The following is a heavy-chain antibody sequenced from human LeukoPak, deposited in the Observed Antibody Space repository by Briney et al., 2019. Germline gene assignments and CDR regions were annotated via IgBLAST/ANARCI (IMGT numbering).Heavy chain of an antibody. CDR3: ARLRVTMIVVAIAYFDY. Sequence: PSETLSLTCAVSGYSISSGYYWGWIRQPPGKGLEWIASIYHSGSTYYNPSLKSRVTISVDTSKNQFSLKLSSVTAADTAVYYCARLRVTMIVVAIAYFDYWGQGTLVTVSS. CDR1: GYSISSGYY. J-gene: IGHJ4*02. CDR2: IYHSGST. V-gene: IGHV4-38-2*01. D-gene: IGHD3-22*01.